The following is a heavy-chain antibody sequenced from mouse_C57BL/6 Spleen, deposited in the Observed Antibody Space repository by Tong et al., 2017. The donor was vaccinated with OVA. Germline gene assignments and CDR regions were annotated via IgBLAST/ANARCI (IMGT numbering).Heavy chain of an antibody. CDR1: GYTFTDYN. CDR3: ARHAFDY. V-gene: IGHV1-62-2*01. J-gene: IGHJ2*01. CDR2: IYPGDGDT. Sequence: VQLQESGPELVKPGASVKMSCKASGYTFTDYNMHWVKQRPGKGLEWIGRIYPGDGDTNYNEKFKDKATLTADKSSSTVYMELSRLTSEDSAVYFCARHAFDYWCQGTTLTVSS.